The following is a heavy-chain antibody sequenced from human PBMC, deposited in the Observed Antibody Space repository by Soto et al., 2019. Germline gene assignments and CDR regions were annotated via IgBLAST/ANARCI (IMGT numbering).Heavy chain of an antibody. CDR2: IYPGDSDT. Sequence: GESLKISCKGSGYSFTSYWIGWVRQMPGKGLEWMGIIYPGDSDTRYSPSFQGQVTISADKSISTAYLQWSSLKASDTAMYYCARAGEGLQPYYYMDVWGKGTTVTVSS. V-gene: IGHV5-51*01. CDR3: ARAGEGLQPYYYMDV. J-gene: IGHJ6*03. D-gene: IGHD3-16*01. CDR1: GYSFTSYW.